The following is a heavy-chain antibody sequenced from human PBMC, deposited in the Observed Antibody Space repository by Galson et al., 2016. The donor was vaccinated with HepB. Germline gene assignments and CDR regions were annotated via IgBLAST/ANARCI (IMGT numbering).Heavy chain of an antibody. V-gene: IGHV4-31*01. CDR1: GDSINTGYHC. Sequence: QVQLQESGPGLVKPSQTLSLTCTVSGDSINTGYHCWSWIRQLPGRGLEWLGYMYDRGQTEYNPSLKSQVAISVDTSKNQFSLTLTSVTAADTAVYYCAREGPRGNSYGHDCWGQGTLVTVSS. CDR3: AREGPRGNSYGHDC. J-gene: IGHJ4*02. D-gene: IGHD5-18*01. CDR2: MYDRGQT.